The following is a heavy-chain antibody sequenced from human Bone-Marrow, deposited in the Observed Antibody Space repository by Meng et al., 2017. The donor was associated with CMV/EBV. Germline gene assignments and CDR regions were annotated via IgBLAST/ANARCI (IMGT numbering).Heavy chain of an antibody. J-gene: IGHJ3*02. CDR2: ISYDGSNK. CDR3: AREWEWYQLHYDAFDI. D-gene: IGHD2-2*01. CDR1: GFTFSSYA. Sequence: GESLKISCAVSGFTFSSYAMHWVRQAPGKGLEWVAVISYDGSNKYYADSVKGRFTISRDNSKNTLYLQMNSLRAEDTAVYYCAREWEWYQLHYDAFDIWGQGTRVTV. V-gene: IGHV3-30-3*01.